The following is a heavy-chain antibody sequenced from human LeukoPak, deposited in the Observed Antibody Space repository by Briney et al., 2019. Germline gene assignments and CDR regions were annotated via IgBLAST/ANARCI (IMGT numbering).Heavy chain of an antibody. V-gene: IGHV4-39*01. CDR3: ARAVDIVATIDY. CDR2: IYYSEST. J-gene: IGHJ4*02. D-gene: IGHD5-12*01. CDR1: GGSLSSSSYY. Sequence: SETLSLTCTVSGGSLSSSSYYWGWIRQPPGKGLEWIGSIYYSESTYYSPSLKSRVTISVDTSKNQFSLKLSPVTAADTAVYDCARAVDIVATIDYWGQGTLVTVSS.